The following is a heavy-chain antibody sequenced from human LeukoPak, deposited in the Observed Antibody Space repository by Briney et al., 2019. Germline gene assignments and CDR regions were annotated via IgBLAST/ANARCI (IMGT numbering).Heavy chain of an antibody. CDR1: GGSFSGYY. J-gene: IGHJ5*02. CDR3: ARDHGDFVNWVDP. V-gene: IGHV4-34*01. D-gene: IGHD4-17*01. Sequence: SETLSLTCAVYGGSFSGYYWSWIRQPPGKGLEWIGEINHSGNTNYNPSLKSRVTISVDTSKNQFYLKVSSVTAADTAVYYCARDHGDFVNWVDPWGQGTLVTVSS. CDR2: INHSGNT.